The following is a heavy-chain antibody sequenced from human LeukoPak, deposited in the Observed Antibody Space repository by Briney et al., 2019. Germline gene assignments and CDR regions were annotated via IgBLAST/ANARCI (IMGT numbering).Heavy chain of an antibody. D-gene: IGHD5-18*01. J-gene: IGHJ4*02. CDR2: ISSRGSTI. V-gene: IGHV3-11*01. CDR3: ARARGYSYGSFDS. CDR1: GFIFNDYY. Sequence: GGSLRLSCAASGFIFNDYYMSWIRQAPGKGLEWVSYISSRGSTIDYADSVKGRFTISRDNAQKSLYLLMNSLRAEGTAVYYCARARGYSYGSFDSWGQGTLVTVSS.